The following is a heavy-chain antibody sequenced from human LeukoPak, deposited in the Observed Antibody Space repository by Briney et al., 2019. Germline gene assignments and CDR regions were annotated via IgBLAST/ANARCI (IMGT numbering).Heavy chain of an antibody. V-gene: IGHV3-23*01. CDR3: AKERLHFGELFPLDH. J-gene: IGHJ4*02. D-gene: IGHD3-10*01. CDR1: GFTFSNYG. Sequence: PGGSLRLSCAASGFTFSNYGVSWVRQAPGKGLEWVSGISGNGGNTYYADSVTGRFTISRDNSKNTVYLQMNSLRAEDTAVYYCAKERLHFGELFPLDHWGQGTLVTVSS. CDR2: ISGNGGNT.